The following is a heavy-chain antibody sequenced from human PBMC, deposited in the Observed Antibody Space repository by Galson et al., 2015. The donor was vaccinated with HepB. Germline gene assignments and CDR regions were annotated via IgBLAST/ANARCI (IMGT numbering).Heavy chain of an antibody. CDR3: ARGPPDGPPTEMDY. CDR1: GGTFSSYT. CDR2: IIPILGIA. J-gene: IGHJ4*02. Sequence: SVKVSCKASGGTFSSYTISWVRQAPGQGLEWMGRIIPILGIANYAQKFQGRVTITPDKSTSTAYMELSSLRSEDTAVYYCARGPPDGPPTEMDYWGQGTLVTVSS. V-gene: IGHV1-69*02. D-gene: IGHD4-17*01.